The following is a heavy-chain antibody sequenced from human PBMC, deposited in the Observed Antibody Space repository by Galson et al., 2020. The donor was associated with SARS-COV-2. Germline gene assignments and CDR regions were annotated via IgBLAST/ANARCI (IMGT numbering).Heavy chain of an antibody. CDR1: GGSISTSSYY. V-gene: IGHV4-39*01. CDR2: IYYSGRT. D-gene: IGHD4-4*01. Sequence: SETLSLTCTVSGGSISTSSYYWGWVRQPPGKGLEWIATIYYSGRTHYNPSLKSRLTISIDSSKNQFSLKLRSVTAADTAIYYCARYVEYSNVDGGYQDYWGPGTLVTVSS. J-gene: IGHJ4*02. CDR3: ARYVEYSNVDGGYQDY.